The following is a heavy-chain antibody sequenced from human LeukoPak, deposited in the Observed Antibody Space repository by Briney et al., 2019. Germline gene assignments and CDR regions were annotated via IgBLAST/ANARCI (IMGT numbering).Heavy chain of an antibody. CDR1: GGSISSSSYY. D-gene: IGHD2-2*01. CDR3: ASSGSTSGLGFDY. V-gene: IGHV4-39*01. CDR2: IYYSGST. Sequence: SETLSLTCTVSGGSISSSSYYWGWIRQPPGKGLEWIGSIYYSGSTYYNPSLKSRVIISVDTSKNQFSLKLSSVTAADTAVYYCASSGSTSGLGFDYWGQGTLVTVSS. J-gene: IGHJ4*02.